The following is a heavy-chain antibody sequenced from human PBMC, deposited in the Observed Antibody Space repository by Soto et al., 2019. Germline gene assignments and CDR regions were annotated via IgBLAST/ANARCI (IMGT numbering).Heavy chain of an antibody. D-gene: IGHD6-19*01. V-gene: IGHV1-18*01. Sequence: ASVKVSCKASGYTFTSYGISWVRQAPGQGLEWMGWISAYNGNTNYAQKLQGRVTMTTDTSTSTAYMELRSLRSDDTAVYYCARGVAVAGRQARWFDPWAQGTLVTVSS. CDR3: ARGVAVAGRQARWFDP. CDR1: GYTFTSYG. J-gene: IGHJ5*02. CDR2: ISAYNGNT.